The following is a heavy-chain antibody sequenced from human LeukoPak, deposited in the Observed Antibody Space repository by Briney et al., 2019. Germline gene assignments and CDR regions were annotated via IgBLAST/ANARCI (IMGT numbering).Heavy chain of an antibody. D-gene: IGHD6-13*01. J-gene: IGHJ4*02. CDR1: GYIFTSYS. CDR3: ARDPPYSSPENY. CDR2: INPSGGTT. Sequence: GASVKVSCKASGYIFTSYSMHWVRRAPGQGLEWMGIINPSGGTTNYAQKFQGRVTMTRDTSTSTVYMDLRSLRSDDTAVYYCARDPPYSSPENYWGQGTLVTVSS. V-gene: IGHV1-46*01.